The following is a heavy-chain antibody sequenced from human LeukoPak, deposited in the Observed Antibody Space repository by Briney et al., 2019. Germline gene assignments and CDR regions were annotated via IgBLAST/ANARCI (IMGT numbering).Heavy chain of an antibody. CDR3: ARDQGWNYAVLDY. Sequence: ASVTVSFKSSGYTFTKYGISWVRQAPGQGLEGMGWISAYNSNTNYAQKLQGRVTMTTDTSTSTAYVELRSLRSDDTAVYYCARDQGWNYAVLDYWGQGTLVTVSS. CDR2: ISAYNSNT. J-gene: IGHJ4*02. D-gene: IGHD1-7*01. V-gene: IGHV1-18*01. CDR1: GYTFTKYG.